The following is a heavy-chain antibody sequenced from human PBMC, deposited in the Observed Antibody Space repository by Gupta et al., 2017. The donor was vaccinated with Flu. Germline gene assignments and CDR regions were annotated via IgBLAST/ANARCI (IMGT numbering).Heavy chain of an antibody. CDR3: AKTGVEVAGRARVSLYLIGN. D-gene: IGHD6-19*01. Sequence: QVHLVESGGGVVQPGRSLRLSCAASGCISSSYAMHWVRQAPGTGLEWVAGISYDGTNKYYGDTVRGRFTISRDNSKNTLSLQMSSLRAEDTAVYHCAKTGVEVAGRARVSLYLIGNWGQGTLVTVSS. CDR2: ISYDGTNK. V-gene: IGHV3-30*18. J-gene: IGHJ4*02. CDR1: GCISSSYA.